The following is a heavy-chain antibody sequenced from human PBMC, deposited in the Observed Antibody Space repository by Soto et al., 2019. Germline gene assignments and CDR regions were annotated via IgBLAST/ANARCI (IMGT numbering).Heavy chain of an antibody. V-gene: IGHV5-51*01. J-gene: IGHJ4*02. CDR2: IYPSDSDT. D-gene: IGHD4-17*01. CDR3: ARPANTVADHFDL. Sequence: XESLNSSCQVSGYTFTIYWIGWVRQMPGKGLEWMGIIYPSDSDTRYSPSFQGQVTISADQSINTAYLQWDSLKASDTAIYYCARPANTVADHFDLWGQGTPVTVS. CDR1: GYTFTIYW.